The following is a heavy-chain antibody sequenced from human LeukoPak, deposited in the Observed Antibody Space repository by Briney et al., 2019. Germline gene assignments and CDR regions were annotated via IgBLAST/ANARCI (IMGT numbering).Heavy chain of an antibody. V-gene: IGHV4-59*01. D-gene: IGHD4-17*01. J-gene: IGHJ2*01. CDR3: ASYGDHLPPTYWYFDL. CDR2: IYYSGST. CDR1: GGSISSYY. Sequence: SETLSLTCTVSGGSISSYYWSWIRQPPGKGLEWIGYIYYSGSTNYNPSLKSRVTISVDTSKNQFSLKLSSVTAADTAVYYCASYGDHLPPTYWYFDLWGRGTLVTVSS.